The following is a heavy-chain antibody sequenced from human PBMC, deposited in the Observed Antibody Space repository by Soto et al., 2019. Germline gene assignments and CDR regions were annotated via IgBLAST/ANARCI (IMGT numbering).Heavy chain of an antibody. CDR1: GFSLSTSGVG. CDR3: AHRREGGVYYDY. CDR2: IYWDDDK. D-gene: IGHD3-16*01. J-gene: IGHJ4*02. V-gene: IGHV2-5*02. Sequence: QITLKESGPTLVKPTQTLTLTCTFSGFSLSTSGVGVGWIRQPPGKALEWLALIYWDDDKRYSPSLKSRLTIXKXXSKNQVVLTMTTMDPVYTATYHCAHRREGGVYYDYWGQGTLVTVSS.